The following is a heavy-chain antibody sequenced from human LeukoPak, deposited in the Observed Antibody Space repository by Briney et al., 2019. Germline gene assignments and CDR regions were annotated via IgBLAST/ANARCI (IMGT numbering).Heavy chain of an antibody. D-gene: IGHD2-2*01. Sequence: ASVKAPCKACGHIYTALYMHWVRQACGHAFECMTWINPNNGDTQYAQSFLGRVTMTRDTSTTTAYMELSSLRSDDTAVYFCASYPRSISTPPFDFWGQGTPVIVSS. V-gene: IGHV1-2*02. J-gene: IGHJ4*02. CDR3: ASYPRSISTPPFDF. CDR1: GHIYTALY. CDR2: INPNNGDT.